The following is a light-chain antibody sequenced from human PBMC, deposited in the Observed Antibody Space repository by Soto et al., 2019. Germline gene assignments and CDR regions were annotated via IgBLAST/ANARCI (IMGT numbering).Light chain of an antibody. V-gene: IGKV3-20*01. J-gene: IGKJ4*01. CDR2: DVS. CDR1: QSVSSSF. CDR3: QQYGCSPRT. Sequence: EIVLTQSPGPLSFSTGKSATLSCRASQSVSSSFLAWYQQNPGQAPRLLNDDVSNGATIIPTRFSGRTSGTEFTLTSSILEPEDVAEYCWQQYGCSPRTFGEGTKVDI.